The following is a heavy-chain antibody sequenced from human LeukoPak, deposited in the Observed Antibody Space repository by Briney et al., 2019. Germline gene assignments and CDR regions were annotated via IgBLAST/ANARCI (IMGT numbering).Heavy chain of an antibody. Sequence: SETLSLTCAVYGGSFSGYYWSWIRQPPGKGLEWIGEINHSGSTNYNPSLKSRVTISVDTSKNQFSLKLSSVTAADTAVYYCAILYDYGDPGAEYFQHWGQGTLVTVSS. D-gene: IGHD4-17*01. CDR2: INHSGST. CDR3: AILYDYGDPGAEYFQH. J-gene: IGHJ1*01. CDR1: GGSFSGYY. V-gene: IGHV4-34*01.